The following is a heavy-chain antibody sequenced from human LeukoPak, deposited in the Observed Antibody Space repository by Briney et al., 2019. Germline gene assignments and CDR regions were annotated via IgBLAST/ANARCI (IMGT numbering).Heavy chain of an antibody. CDR3: ARDRVDFWSGYDAFDI. J-gene: IGHJ3*02. D-gene: IGHD3-3*01. CDR2: INSDGSSI. V-gene: IGHV3-74*01. CDR1: GFTFRSYW. Sequence: GGSLRLSCAASGFTFRSYWMHWVRHAPGEGLVWVSRINSDGSSIAYADSVKGRYTISRDNAKNTLYLQMSSLRAEDTAVYYCARDRVDFWSGYDAFDIWGQGTMVTVSS.